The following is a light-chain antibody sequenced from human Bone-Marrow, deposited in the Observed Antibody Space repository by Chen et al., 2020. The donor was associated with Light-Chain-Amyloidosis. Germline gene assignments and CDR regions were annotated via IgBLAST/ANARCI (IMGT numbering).Light chain of an antibody. CDR2: GSS. Sequence: IVLTLSPGTLSLSPGEGANLSCRASQTISSNYLTWYQQKFGQAPRLLIYGSSSRATGIPDSFTGSGSGTDFTLTINRLEPEDFAMYYCQQYGTSPLTFGGGTKVEIK. CDR3: QQYGTSPLT. V-gene: IGKV3-20*01. CDR1: QTISSNY. J-gene: IGKJ4*01.